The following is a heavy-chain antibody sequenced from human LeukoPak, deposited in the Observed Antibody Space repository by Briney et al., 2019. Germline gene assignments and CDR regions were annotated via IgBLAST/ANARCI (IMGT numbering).Heavy chain of an antibody. CDR1: GGSISSSSYY. Sequence: SETLSLTCTVSGGSISSSSYYWGWIRQPPGKGLEWIGSIYYSGSTYYNPSLKSRVTISVDTSKNQFSLKLSSVAAADTAVYYCAREKRSWFDPWGQGTLVTVSS. CDR3: AREKRSWFDP. CDR2: IYYSGST. J-gene: IGHJ5*02. V-gene: IGHV4-39*02.